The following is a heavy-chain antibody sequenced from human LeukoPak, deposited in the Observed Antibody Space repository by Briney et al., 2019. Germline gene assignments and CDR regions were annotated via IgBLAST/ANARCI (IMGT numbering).Heavy chain of an antibody. CDR3: ARDHYSGSYKGPFDY. Sequence: ASVKVSCKASGYTFTSYYMHWVRQAPGQGLEWMGIINPSGGSTSYAQKFQGRVTMTRDISTSTVYMELSSLRSEDTAVYYCARDHYSGSYKGPFDYWGQGTLVTVSS. D-gene: IGHD1-26*01. V-gene: IGHV1-46*01. CDR1: GYTFTSYY. J-gene: IGHJ4*02. CDR2: INPSGGST.